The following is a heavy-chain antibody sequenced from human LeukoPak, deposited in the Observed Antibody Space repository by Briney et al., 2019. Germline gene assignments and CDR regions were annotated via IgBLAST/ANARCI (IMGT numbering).Heavy chain of an antibody. V-gene: IGHV1-2*06. Sequence: ASVKVSCKASGYTFTGYYMHWVRQAPGQGLEWMGRINPNSGGTNYAQKFQGRVTMTRDTSISTAYMELSRLRSDDTAVYYCARGTRRYCSGGSCYRYWGQGTLVTVSS. CDR2: INPNSGGT. J-gene: IGHJ4*02. CDR3: ARGTRRYCSGGSCYRY. CDR1: GYTFTGYY. D-gene: IGHD2-15*01.